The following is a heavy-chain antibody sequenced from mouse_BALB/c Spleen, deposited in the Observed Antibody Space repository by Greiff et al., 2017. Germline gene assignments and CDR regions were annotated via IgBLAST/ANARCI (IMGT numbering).Heavy chain of an antibody. CDR1: GYTFTSYT. CDR2: INPSSGYT. D-gene: IGHD1-1*01. Sequence: VQLQESGAELARPGASVKMSCKASGYTFTSYTMHWVKQRPGQGLEWIGYINPSSGYTNYNQKFKDKATLTADKSSSTAYMQLSSLTSEDSAVYYCARYGYGRAMDYWGQGTSVTVSS. J-gene: IGHJ4*01. V-gene: IGHV1-4*01. CDR3: ARYGYGRAMDY.